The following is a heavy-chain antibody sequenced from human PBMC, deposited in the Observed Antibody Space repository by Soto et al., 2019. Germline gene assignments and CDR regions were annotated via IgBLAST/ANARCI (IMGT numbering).Heavy chain of an antibody. J-gene: IGHJ4*02. CDR2: IYWDNDK. Sequence: QITLKESGPTLVNPTQTLTLTCTFSGFSLSTSGVSVGWIRQPPGKALAWLALIYWDNDKRYSPSLKSRVTITKDNSKNQVDLTMTNMDTVDTATYYCAHRRDFFNWWGQGTLVTVSS. CDR3: AHRRDFFNW. V-gene: IGHV2-5*02. D-gene: IGHD3-3*01. CDR1: GFSLSTSGVS.